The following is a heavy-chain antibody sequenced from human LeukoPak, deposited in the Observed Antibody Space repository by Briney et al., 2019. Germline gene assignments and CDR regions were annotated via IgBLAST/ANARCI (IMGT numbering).Heavy chain of an antibody. J-gene: IGHJ3*02. CDR1: GGSISSGDYY. D-gene: IGHD1-1*01. Sequence: SETLSLTCTVSGGSISSGDYYWSWIRQPPGKGLEWIGYIYYSGSTYYNPSLKSRVTISVDTSKNQFSLKLSSVTAADTAVYYCARAVLWSPRAFDIWGQGTMVTVSS. CDR2: IYYSGST. V-gene: IGHV4-30-4*02. CDR3: ARAVLWSPRAFDI.